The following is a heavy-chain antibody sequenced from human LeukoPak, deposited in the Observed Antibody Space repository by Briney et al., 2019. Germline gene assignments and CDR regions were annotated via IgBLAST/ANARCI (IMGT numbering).Heavy chain of an antibody. CDR3: ARDGFWGSGESDY. D-gene: IGHD3-16*01. CDR1: GGSISSSSYY. Sequence: PSETLSLTCTVSGGSISSSSYYWGRLRQPPGKGLEWIGSIYYSGSTYYHPSLKSRVTISVDTSKNQFSLKLSSVTAADTAVYYCARDGFWGSGESDYWGEGTLVTVSS. V-gene: IGHV4-39*07. CDR2: IYYSGST. J-gene: IGHJ4*02.